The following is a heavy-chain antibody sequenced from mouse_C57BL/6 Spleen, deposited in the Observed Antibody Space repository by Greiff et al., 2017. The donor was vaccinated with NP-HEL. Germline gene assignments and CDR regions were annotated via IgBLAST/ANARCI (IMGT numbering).Heavy chain of an antibody. V-gene: IGHV5-16*02. J-gene: IGHJ2*01. D-gene: IGHD2-4*01. CDR1: GFTFSDYY. Sequence: EVKLVESEGGLVQPGSSMKLSCTASGFTFSDYYMAWVRQVPEKGLKWVANINYDGSSTYYLDSLKSRFIISRDNAKNILYMHMISLKSEGTATYYYARRGWDYDGLVSWGQGTTLTVSS. CDR3: ARRGWDYDGLVS. CDR2: INYDGSST.